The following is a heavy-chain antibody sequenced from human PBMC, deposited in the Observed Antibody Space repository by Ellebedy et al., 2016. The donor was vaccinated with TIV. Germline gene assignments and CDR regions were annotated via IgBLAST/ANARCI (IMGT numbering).Heavy chain of an antibody. D-gene: IGHD5-24*01. V-gene: IGHV3-23*01. CDR2: IGGSGDHA. CDR3: AKEHDNGYSPLGN. CDR1: GFSFSGNT. J-gene: IGHJ4*02. Sequence: GESLKISXPGSGFSFSGNTLTWVRQTPRKGLEYVAAIGGSGDHAYYAGSVKGRFTISRDNSMNTVSLHMEGLRVDDSAIYYCAKEHDNGYSPLGNWGQGAQVTVSS.